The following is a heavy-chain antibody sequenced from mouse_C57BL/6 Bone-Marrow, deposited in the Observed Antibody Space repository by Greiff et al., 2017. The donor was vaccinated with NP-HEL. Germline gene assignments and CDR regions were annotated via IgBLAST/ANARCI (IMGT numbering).Heavy chain of an antibody. V-gene: IGHV1-81*01. CDR3: ARENYGSSPWFAY. D-gene: IGHD1-1*01. CDR2: IYPRSGNT. CDR1: GYTFTSYG. Sequence: QVQLKQSGAELARPGASVKLSCKASGYTFTSYGISWVKQRTGQGLEWIGEIYPRSGNTYYNEKFKGKATLTADKSSSTAYMELLSLTSEDSAVYFCARENYGSSPWFAYWGQGTLVTVSA. J-gene: IGHJ3*01.